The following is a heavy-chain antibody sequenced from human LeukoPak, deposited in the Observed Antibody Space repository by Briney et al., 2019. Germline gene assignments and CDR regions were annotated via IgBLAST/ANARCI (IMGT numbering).Heavy chain of an antibody. CDR2: ISGSGGST. CDR1: GFTFSSYA. D-gene: IGHD3-3*01. V-gene: IGHV3-23*01. J-gene: IGHJ4*02. CDR3: AKDGYYDFWSGYYYYFDY. Sequence: GGSLRLSCAASGFTFSSYAMSWVRQAPGKGLEWVSAISGSGGSTYYADSVKGRFTISRDNSKNTLYLQMNSLRAEDTAVYYCAKDGYYDFWSGYYYYFDYWGQGTLVTVSS.